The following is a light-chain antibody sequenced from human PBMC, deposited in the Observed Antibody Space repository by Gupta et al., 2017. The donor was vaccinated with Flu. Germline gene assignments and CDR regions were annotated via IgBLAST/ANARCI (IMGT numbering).Light chain of an antibody. CDR3: QQYYTTPRT. CDR2: KAS. V-gene: IGKV4-1*01. J-gene: IGKJ4*01. Sequence: NCKSSRSVLFSSNNKNYLVWYQQKPGQAPKLLIYKASNRESGVPDRFSGSGSGTDFTLTISSLQAEDAAVYYCQQYYTTPRTFGGGTRVEIK. CDR1: RSVLFSSNNKNY.